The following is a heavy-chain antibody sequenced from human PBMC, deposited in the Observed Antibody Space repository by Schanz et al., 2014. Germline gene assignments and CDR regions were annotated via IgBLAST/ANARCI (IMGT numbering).Heavy chain of an antibody. V-gene: IGHV3-15*01. CDR2: IKSKTDGGTT. CDR3: TTYCDGGCAIDN. D-gene: IGHD6-19*01. J-gene: IGHJ4*02. CDR1: GFTFSDAW. Sequence: DVQLVDSGGGLVQPGGSLRFSCAASGFTFSDAWMTWVRQAPGKGLEWVGRIKSKTDGGTTDYAAPVKGRFTISRDDSKNTLFLQMNSLKTEDTAVYYCTTYCDGGCAIDNWGQGALVTVSS.